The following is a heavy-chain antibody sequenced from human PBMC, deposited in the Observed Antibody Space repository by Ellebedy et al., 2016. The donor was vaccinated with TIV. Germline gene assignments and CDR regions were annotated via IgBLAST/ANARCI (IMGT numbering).Heavy chain of an antibody. V-gene: IGHV3-23*01. J-gene: IGHJ4*02. CDR2: ISGSGGTT. Sequence: PGGSLRLSCAASGFTFNNYAMTWVRQAPGKGLEWVSSISGSGGTTSYADSVKGRFTISRDNSKNTLYLQMNSLRAEDTALYYCAKANGTGQWLPGDWGQGTLVTVSS. D-gene: IGHD6-19*01. CDR3: AKANGTGQWLPGD. CDR1: GFTFNNYA.